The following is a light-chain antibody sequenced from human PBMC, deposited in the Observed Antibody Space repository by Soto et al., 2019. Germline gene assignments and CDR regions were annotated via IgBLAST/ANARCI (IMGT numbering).Light chain of an antibody. Sequence: IVMTQSPGTLSGSPGERATLSCRASQSVSSNLAWYQQKPGQAPRLLVYGASTRATGIPGRFSGSGSGTELTLTISSLQSEDFAVYYCQQHNSWPLTFGGGTKV. V-gene: IGKV3-15*01. CDR2: GAS. CDR3: QQHNSWPLT. J-gene: IGKJ4*01. CDR1: QSVSSN.